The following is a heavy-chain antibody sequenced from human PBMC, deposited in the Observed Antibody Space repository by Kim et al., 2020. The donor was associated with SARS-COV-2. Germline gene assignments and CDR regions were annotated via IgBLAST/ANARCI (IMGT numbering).Heavy chain of an antibody. CDR2: TT. CDR3: AVITGYYYGY. D-gene: IGHD3-9*01. V-gene: IGHV3-23*01. J-gene: IGHJ4*02. Sequence: TTYDGDSMKGPVTISRDNSKDTLYLQMHSLRAEDTAVYYCAVITGYYYGYWGQGTLVTVSP.